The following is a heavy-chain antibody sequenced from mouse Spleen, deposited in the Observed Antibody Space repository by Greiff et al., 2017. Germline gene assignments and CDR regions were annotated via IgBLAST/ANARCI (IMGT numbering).Heavy chain of an antibody. Sequence: VQLQQSGTVLARPGASVKMSCKTSGYTFTSYWMHWVQQRPGQGLEWIEAIHPRNSDTSYSQKFKCKAKLTAVTSVSTAYMELSRLTSEDSAFYYCTRDPLYYYYCSSRFDYCGQDTTLTVSS. CDR2: IHPRNSDT. J-gene: IGHJ2*01. D-gene: IGHD1-1*01. CDR1: GYTFTSYW. CDR3: TRDPLYYYYCSSRFDY. V-gene: IGHV1-5*01.